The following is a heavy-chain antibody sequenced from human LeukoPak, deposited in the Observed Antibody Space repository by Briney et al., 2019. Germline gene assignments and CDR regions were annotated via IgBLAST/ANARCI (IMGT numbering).Heavy chain of an antibody. CDR2: INPNSGGT. V-gene: IGHV1-2*02. Sequence: ASVKVSCKASGYTFTGYYMHCVRQAPGQGLEWMGWINPNSGGTNYAQKFQGRVTMTRDTSISTAYMELSRLRCDDTAVYYCRTDRYGDYGDYIDYWGQGTLVTVSS. CDR1: GYTFTGYY. D-gene: IGHD4-17*01. CDR3: RTDRYGDYGDYIDY. J-gene: IGHJ4*02.